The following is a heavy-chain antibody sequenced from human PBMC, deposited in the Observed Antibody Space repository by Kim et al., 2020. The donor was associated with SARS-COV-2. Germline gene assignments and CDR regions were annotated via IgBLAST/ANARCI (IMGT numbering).Heavy chain of an antibody. CDR3: SGSGRIYYFDY. D-gene: IGHD3-10*01. Sequence: GGSLRLSCAPSGFTVSSNYINWVRQAPGKGLEWVSVMYPSGATSYTDSVKGRFTISRDNSKNTVYLQMNTLRADDTAVYYCSGSGRIYYFDYWGQGTLVTVSS. CDR2: MYPSGAT. V-gene: IGHV3-66*01. J-gene: IGHJ4*02. CDR1: GFTVSSNY.